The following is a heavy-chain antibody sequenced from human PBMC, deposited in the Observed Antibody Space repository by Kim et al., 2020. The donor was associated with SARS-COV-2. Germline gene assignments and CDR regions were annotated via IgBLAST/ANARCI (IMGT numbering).Heavy chain of an antibody. J-gene: IGHJ4*02. V-gene: IGHV3-9*01. CDR1: GFTFDDYA. CDR2: ISWNSGSI. D-gene: IGHD3-22*01. Sequence: GGSLRLSCAASGFTFDDYAMHWVRQAPGKGLEWVSGISWNSGSIGYADSVKGRFTISRDNAKNSLYLQMNSLRAEDTALYYCAKDDYYDSSGLSLWGQGTLVTVSS. CDR3: AKDDYYDSSGLSL.